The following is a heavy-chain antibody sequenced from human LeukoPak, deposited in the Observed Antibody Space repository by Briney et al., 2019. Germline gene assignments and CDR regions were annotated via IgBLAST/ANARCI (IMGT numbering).Heavy chain of an antibody. D-gene: IGHD1-14*01. Sequence: GGSLRLSCGASGFTFSNYGMLWVRQAPGKGLEWVAFLRYDGSNKLYADSVKGRFTISRDNSKNTLYLHINSLRAEDTAVYYCVKDNPLDYWGQGTLVIVSS. J-gene: IGHJ4*02. V-gene: IGHV3-30*02. CDR2: LRYDGSNK. CDR1: GFTFSNYG. CDR3: VKDNPLDY.